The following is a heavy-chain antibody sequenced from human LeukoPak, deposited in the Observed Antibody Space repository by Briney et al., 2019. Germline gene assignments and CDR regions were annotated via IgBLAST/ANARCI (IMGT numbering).Heavy chain of an antibody. J-gene: IGHJ4*02. CDR1: GGSISSSSYY. CDR3: ARGRPYYYGY. V-gene: IGHV4-39*07. CDR2: IYYSWST. D-gene: IGHD6-6*01. Sequence: SETLSLTCTVSGGSISSSSYYWGWIRQPPGKGLEWIGSIYYSWSTYYNPSLKSRVTISVDTSKNQFSLKLSSVTAADTAVYYCARGRPYYYGYWGQGTLVTVSS.